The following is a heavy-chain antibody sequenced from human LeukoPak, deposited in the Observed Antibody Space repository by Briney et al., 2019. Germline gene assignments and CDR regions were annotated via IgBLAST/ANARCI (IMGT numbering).Heavy chain of an antibody. D-gene: IGHD2-15*01. J-gene: IGHJ4*02. Sequence: KPGESLKISCKGSEYSFATYWIGWVRQMPGQGLEWMGIIFPGDSDTRYSPSFQGQVTISADKSISPAYLQWSSLKASDTAIYYCASEYCSGGNCYFDYWGQGTLVTVSS. CDR1: EYSFATYW. V-gene: IGHV5-51*01. CDR3: ASEYCSGGNCYFDY. CDR2: IFPGDSDT.